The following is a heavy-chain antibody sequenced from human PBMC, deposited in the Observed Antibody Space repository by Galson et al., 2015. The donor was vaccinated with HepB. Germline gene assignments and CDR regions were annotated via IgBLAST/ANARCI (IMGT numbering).Heavy chain of an antibody. CDR3: TTASFDDDYVWGSYRYFAYYFDY. V-gene: IGHV3-15*01. D-gene: IGHD3-16*02. CDR2: IKSKTDGGTT. Sequence: SLRLSCAASGFTFSNAWMSWVRQAPGKGLEWVGRIKSKTDGGTTDYAAPVKGRFTISRDDSKNTLYLQMNSLKTEGTAVYYCTTASFDDDYVWGSYRYFAYYFDYWGQGTLVTVSS. J-gene: IGHJ4*02. CDR1: GFTFSNAW.